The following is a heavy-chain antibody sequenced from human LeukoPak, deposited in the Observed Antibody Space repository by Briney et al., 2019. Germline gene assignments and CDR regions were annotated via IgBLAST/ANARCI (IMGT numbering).Heavy chain of an antibody. CDR1: GSTFSSHT. J-gene: IGHJ4*02. Sequence: GGSLRLSCAASGSTFSSHTMNWVRQAPGRGLEWVSYISSSSGVIYYADSVKGRFTISRDNAKNSLYLQMNSLRAEDTAVYYCARNLPAADYWGQGTLVTVSS. CDR2: ISSSSGVI. V-gene: IGHV3-48*04. CDR3: ARNLPAADY. D-gene: IGHD2-2*01.